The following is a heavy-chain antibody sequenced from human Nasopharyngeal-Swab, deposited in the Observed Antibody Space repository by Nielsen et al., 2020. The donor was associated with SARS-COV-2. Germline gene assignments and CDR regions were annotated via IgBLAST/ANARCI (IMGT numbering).Heavy chain of an antibody. D-gene: IGHD5-18*01. V-gene: IGHV3-23*01. CDR2: ISIRGDKT. J-gene: IGHJ4*02. Sequence: GESLKISCAASGITFSNHAWTWVRQAPGKGLEWVSAISIRGDKTYYADSVRGRFTISRDNSHNTLFLEMNSLRAGDTAKYYCAKGYTPDYWGQGTLVTVSS. CDR1: GITFSNHA. CDR3: AKGYTPDY.